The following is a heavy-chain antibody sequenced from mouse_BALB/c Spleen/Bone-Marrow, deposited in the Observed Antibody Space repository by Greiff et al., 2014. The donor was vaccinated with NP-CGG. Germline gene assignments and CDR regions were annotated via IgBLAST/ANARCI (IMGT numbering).Heavy chain of an antibody. Sequence: QVQLKESGAELARPGASVKLSCKASGYTFTNYWMQWIKQRPGQGLEWIGALYPGDGDTSYTQKFKGKATLSADKSSSTAYMQLSSLASEDSAVYYCARRISWGDGGIYAMDYWGQGTSVTVSS. CDR2: LYPGDGDT. CDR1: GYTFTNYW. D-gene: IGHD1-2*01. V-gene: IGHV1-87*01. J-gene: IGHJ4*01. CDR3: ARRISWGDGGIYAMDY.